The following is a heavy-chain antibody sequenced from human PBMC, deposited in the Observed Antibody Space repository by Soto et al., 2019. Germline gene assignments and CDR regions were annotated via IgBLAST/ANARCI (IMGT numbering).Heavy chain of an antibody. CDR3: ARDSHYGGNLPMGYGMDV. CDR1: GGTCSSYA. J-gene: IGHJ6*02. CDR2: IIPMFGTT. V-gene: IGHV1-69*06. Sequence: SVKVSCKASGGTCSSYAINWVRQAPGQGLEWMGGIIPMFGTTHYAQEFQGRVKIIADKSPSTAYVELSSLRSEDTAVYYCARDSHYGGNLPMGYGMDVWGQGTKVTASS. D-gene: IGHD4-17*01.